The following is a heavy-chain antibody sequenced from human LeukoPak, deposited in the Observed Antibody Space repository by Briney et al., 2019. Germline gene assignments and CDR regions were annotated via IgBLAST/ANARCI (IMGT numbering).Heavy chain of an antibody. D-gene: IGHD2-15*01. J-gene: IGHJ1*01. V-gene: IGHV4-34*01. CDR3: VRGFCRGDSCYSAEYFQH. CDR2: IIHNGSR. Sequence: KPSETLSLTCDVYGDSFSGYYWTWIRQTPEKGLEWIGEIIHNGSRSVNPSLESRVTISVDTSKNQFSLKLTSVTAAATSVYYCVRGFCRGDSCYSAEYFQHWGQGTLVTVSS. CDR1: GDSFSGYY.